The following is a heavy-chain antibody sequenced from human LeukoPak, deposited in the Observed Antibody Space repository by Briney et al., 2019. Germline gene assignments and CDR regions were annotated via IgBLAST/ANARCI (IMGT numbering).Heavy chain of an antibody. CDR1: GFTFDDYA. J-gene: IGHJ4*02. D-gene: IGHD6-19*01. Sequence: GGPPRLSCAASGFTFDDYAMHWVRQAPGKGLEWVSGISWNSGSIGYADSVKGRFTISRDNAKNSLYLQMNSLRAEDTALYYCAKDMRTVAGMGGGYYFDYWGQGTLVTVSS. V-gene: IGHV3-9*01. CDR3: AKDMRTVAGMGGGYYFDY. CDR2: ISWNSGSI.